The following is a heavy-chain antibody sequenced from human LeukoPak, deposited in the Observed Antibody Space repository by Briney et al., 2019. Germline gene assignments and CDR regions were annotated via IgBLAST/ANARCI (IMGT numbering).Heavy chain of an antibody. V-gene: IGHV3-30*18. Sequence: GGSLRLSCAASGFTFSSYGMHWVRQAPGKGLEWVAVISYDGSNKYYADSVKGRFTISRDNSKNALYLQMNSLRAEDTAVYYCAKDAPTTYYYDSSGYFDYWGQGTLVTVSS. CDR2: ISYDGSNK. CDR3: AKDAPTTYYYDSSGYFDY. J-gene: IGHJ4*02. D-gene: IGHD3-22*01. CDR1: GFTFSSYG.